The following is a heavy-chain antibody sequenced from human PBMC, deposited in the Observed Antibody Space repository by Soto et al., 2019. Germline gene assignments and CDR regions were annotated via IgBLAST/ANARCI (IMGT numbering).Heavy chain of an antibody. CDR2: IYPGDSDT. V-gene: IGHV5-51*01. Sequence: RGESLKISCKGSVYSFTSYWSCWVRQIPGKGLEWMGIIYPGDSDTRYSPSFQGQVTISADKSISTAYLQWSSLKASDTALYYCATLHGYSYGSLLWGQGTMVTVSS. J-gene: IGHJ3*01. CDR3: ATLHGYSYGSLL. D-gene: IGHD5-18*01. CDR1: VYSFTSYW.